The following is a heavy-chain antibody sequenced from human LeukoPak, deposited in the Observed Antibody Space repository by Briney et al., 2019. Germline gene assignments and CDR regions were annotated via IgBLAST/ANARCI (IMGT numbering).Heavy chain of an antibody. V-gene: IGHV3-48*01. D-gene: IGHD6-19*01. Sequence: GGSLRLSCAASGFTFSRYSMNWVRQAPGKGLVWVSYISSSNSTIYYADSVKGRFTISRDNAKNSLYLQMNSLRAEDTAVYYCAKDRWGAVASFDYWGQGTLVTVSS. J-gene: IGHJ4*02. CDR2: ISSSNSTI. CDR3: AKDRWGAVASFDY. CDR1: GFTFSRYS.